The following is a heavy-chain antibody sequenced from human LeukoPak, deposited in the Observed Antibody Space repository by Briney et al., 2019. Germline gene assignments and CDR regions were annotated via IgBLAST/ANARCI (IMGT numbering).Heavy chain of an antibody. D-gene: IGHD3-22*01. Sequence: LETLSLTCTVSGYSISSGYYWGWIRQPPGKGLEWIGTIYHSGSTYYNPSLKSRVTISVDTSKTQFSLKLSSVTAADTAVYYCASWEIIPTGSDWFDPWGQGTLVTVSS. J-gene: IGHJ5*02. V-gene: IGHV4-38-2*02. CDR3: ASWEIIPTGSDWFDP. CDR1: GYSISSGYY. CDR2: IYHSGST.